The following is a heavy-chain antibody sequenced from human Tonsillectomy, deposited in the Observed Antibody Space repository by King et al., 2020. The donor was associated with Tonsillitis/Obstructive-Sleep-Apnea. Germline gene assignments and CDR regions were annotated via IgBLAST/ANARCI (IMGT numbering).Heavy chain of an antibody. CDR3: ARIHRGDSMAHDAFDI. J-gene: IGHJ3*02. V-gene: IGHV2-70*01. CDR2: IDWDDDK. D-gene: IGHD7-27*01. Sequence: TLQESGPALVKPPQTITLTCTFSGFSLSTSGMCVSWIRQPPGKALEWLALIDWDDDKYYSTSLKTRLTISKDTSKNQVVLTMTNMDPVDTATYYCARIHRGDSMAHDAFDIWGQGTMVTVSS. CDR1: GFSLSTSGMC.